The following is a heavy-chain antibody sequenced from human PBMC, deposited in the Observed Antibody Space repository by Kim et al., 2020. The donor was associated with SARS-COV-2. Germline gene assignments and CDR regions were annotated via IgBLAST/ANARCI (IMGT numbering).Heavy chain of an antibody. Sequence: ASVKVSCKASGYTFTSYYMHWVRQAPGQGLEWMGIINPSGGSTSYAQKFQGRVTMTRDTSTSTVYMELSSLRFEDTAVYYCARERISGYSYGSHYYGMDVWGQGTTVTVSS. J-gene: IGHJ6*02. CDR1: GYTFTSYY. CDR3: ARERISGYSYGSHYYGMDV. CDR2: INPSGGST. V-gene: IGHV1-46*01. D-gene: IGHD5-18*01.